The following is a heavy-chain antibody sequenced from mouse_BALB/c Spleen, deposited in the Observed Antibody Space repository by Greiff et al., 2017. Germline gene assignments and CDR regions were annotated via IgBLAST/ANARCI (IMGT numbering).Heavy chain of an antibody. CDR1: GYTFTSYV. CDR2: INPYNDGT. J-gene: IGHJ4*01. CDR3: ARSWQVRRDGYAMDY. D-gene: IGHD2-14*01. Sequence: EVQLQQSGPELVKPGASVKMSCKASGYTFTSYVMHWVKQKPGQGLEWIGYINPYNDGTKYNEKFKGKATLTSDKSSSTAYMELSSLTSEDSAVYYCARSWQVRRDGYAMDYWGQGTSVTVSS. V-gene: IGHV1-14*01.